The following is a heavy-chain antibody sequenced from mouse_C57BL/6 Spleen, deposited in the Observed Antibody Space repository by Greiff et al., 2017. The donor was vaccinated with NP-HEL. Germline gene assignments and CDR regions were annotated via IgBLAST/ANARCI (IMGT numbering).Heavy chain of an antibody. J-gene: IGHJ2*01. CDR3: AYYGSSYVDY. V-gene: IGHV14-2*01. Sequence: EVQLQQSGAELVKPGASVKLSCTASGFNIKDYYMPWVKQRTEQGLEWIGRIDPEDGETKYIPKFQGKATITADTSSNTAYLQLSSLTSEDTAVYYCAYYGSSYVDYWGQGTTLTVSS. CDR1: GFNIKDYY. D-gene: IGHD1-1*01. CDR2: IDPEDGET.